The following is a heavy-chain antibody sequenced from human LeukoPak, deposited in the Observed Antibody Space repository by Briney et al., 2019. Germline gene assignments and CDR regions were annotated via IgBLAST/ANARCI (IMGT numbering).Heavy chain of an antibody. CDR1: GGSISSGGYS. V-gene: IGHV4-61*08. Sequence: PSETLSLTCAVSGGSISSGGYSWSWIRQPPGKGLEWIGYIYYSGSTNYNPSLKSRVTISVDTSKNQFSLKLSSVTAADTAVYYCAGLVGRYSSGLYYYYFDYWGQGTLVTVSS. D-gene: IGHD3-22*01. CDR2: IYYSGST. CDR3: AGLVGRYSSGLYYYYFDY. J-gene: IGHJ4*02.